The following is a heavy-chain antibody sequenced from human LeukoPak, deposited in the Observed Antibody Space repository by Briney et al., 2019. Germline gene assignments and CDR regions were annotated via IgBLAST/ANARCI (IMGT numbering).Heavy chain of an antibody. CDR1: GYTFTSYG. CDR3: ARLPSSKGSTRHWFDP. D-gene: IGHD2-2*01. Sequence: GASVKVSCKASGYTFTSYGISWVRQAPGQGLEWMGWISAYNGNTNYAQKLQGRVTMTTDTSTSTAYMELRSLRSDDTAVYYCARLPSSKGSTRHWFDPWGQGTLVTVSS. CDR2: ISAYNGNT. J-gene: IGHJ5*02. V-gene: IGHV1-18*01.